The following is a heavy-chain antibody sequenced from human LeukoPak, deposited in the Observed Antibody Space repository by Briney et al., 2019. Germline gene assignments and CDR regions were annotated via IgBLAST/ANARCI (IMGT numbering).Heavy chain of an antibody. V-gene: IGHV5-10-1*01. J-gene: IGHJ4*02. CDR3: ARLTSATGYGDY. CDR1: GYRFTNYW. Sequence: GESLKISCKGFGYRFTNYWITWVRQMPGKGLESVGRIDPSDSYTNYSPSFQGHVTMSADKSIGTAYLQWSSLQASDTAMYYCARLTSATGYGDYWGQGTLVTVSS. CDR2: IDPSDSYT. D-gene: IGHD3-9*01.